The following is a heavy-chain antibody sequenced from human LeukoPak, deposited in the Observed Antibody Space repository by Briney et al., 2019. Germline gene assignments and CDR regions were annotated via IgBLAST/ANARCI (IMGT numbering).Heavy chain of an antibody. CDR2: ISDSGGST. Sequence: GGSLRLSCAASGFTFNNYAMNWVRQAPGKGLEWVSAISDSGGSTYYAGSVKGRFTISRDNSKNTLYLQMNSLRPEDTAVYYCAKDGSRAQYFQHWSQGTLVTVSS. J-gene: IGHJ1*01. CDR3: AKDGSRAQYFQH. V-gene: IGHV3-23*01. CDR1: GFTFNNYA.